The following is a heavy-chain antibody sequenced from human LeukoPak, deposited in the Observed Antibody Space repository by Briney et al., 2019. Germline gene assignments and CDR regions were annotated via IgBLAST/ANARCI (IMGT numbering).Heavy chain of an antibody. V-gene: IGHV1-24*01. CDR3: ATGVYCATTTCPGYGNYYYFMDV. CDR2: FDPQDGET. Sequence: ASVKVSCKVSGFTLSELSMHWVRQAPGKGLEWVGGFDPQDGETVYAERFRGRVILTDDRSANTAYMDLSSLGAADTAVYYCATGVYCATTTCPGYGNYYYFMDVWGDGTTVTV. CDR1: GFTLSELS. D-gene: IGHD2-21*01. J-gene: IGHJ6*03.